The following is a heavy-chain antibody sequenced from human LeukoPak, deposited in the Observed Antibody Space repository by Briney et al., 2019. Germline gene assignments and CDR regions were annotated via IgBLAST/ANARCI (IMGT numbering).Heavy chain of an antibody. CDR2: IYPGDSDT. D-gene: IGHD3-3*01. J-gene: IGHJ4*02. CDR1: GYSFNDYY. V-gene: IGHV5-51*01. Sequence: GESLKISCKGSGYSFNDYYIAWVRQMPGKGLEWMGIIYPGDSDTTYSPSFQGQVTMSADKSISAAYLQWSSLKASDTAMYYCARGSIYHDYWGQGTLVTVSS. CDR3: ARGSIYHDY.